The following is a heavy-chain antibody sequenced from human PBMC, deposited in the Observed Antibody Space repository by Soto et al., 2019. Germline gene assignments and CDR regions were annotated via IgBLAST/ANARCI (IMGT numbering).Heavy chain of an antibody. D-gene: IGHD4-17*01. CDR2: IYHSGST. J-gene: IGHJ4*02. V-gene: IGHV4-30-2*01. CDR1: GGSISSGGYS. Sequence: SETLSLTCAVSGGSISSGGYSWSWIRQPPGKGLEWIGYIYHSGSTYYNPSLKSRVTISVDRSKNQFSLKLSSVTAADTAVYYCARAPPYGDYFDCWGQGTLVTVSS. CDR3: ARAPPYGDYFDC.